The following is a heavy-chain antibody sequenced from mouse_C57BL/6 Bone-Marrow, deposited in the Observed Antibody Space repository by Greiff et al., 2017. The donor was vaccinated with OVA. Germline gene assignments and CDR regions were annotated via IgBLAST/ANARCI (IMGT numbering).Heavy chain of an antibody. CDR3: ARRGNYVDY. Sequence: QVQLQQPGAELVKPGASVKLSCKASGYTFTSYWMQWVKQRPGQGLEWIGEIDPSDSYTNYNQKFKGKATLTVDTSSSTAYMQLSSLTSEDSAVYYCARRGNYVDYWGQGTTLTVSS. J-gene: IGHJ2*01. CDR1: GYTFTSYW. V-gene: IGHV1-50*01. CDR2: IDPSDSYT. D-gene: IGHD2-14*01.